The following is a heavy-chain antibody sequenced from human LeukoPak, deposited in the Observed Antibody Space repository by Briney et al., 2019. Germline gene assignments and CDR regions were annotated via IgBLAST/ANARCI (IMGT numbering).Heavy chain of an antibody. J-gene: IGHJ4*02. D-gene: IGHD4-17*01. V-gene: IGHV3-33*01. Sequence: PGGSLRLSCAASGLTFSSYGMHWVRQAPGKGLEWVAVIWYDGSNKYYADSVKGRFTISRDNSKNTLYLQMNSLRAEDTAAYYCARGRTVTTYYFDYWGQGTLVTVSS. CDR2: IWYDGSNK. CDR1: GLTFSSYG. CDR3: ARGRTVTTYYFDY.